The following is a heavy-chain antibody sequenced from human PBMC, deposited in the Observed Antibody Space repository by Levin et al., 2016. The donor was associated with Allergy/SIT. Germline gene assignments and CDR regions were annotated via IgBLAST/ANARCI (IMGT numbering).Heavy chain of an antibody. CDR3: ARGPNPSSSTSGSPNWFDP. Sequence: WIRQPPGKGLEWIGEINHSGSTNYNPSLKSRVTISVDTSKNQFSLKLSSVTAADTAVYYCARGPNPSSSTSGSPNWFDPWGQGTLVTVSS. V-gene: IGHV4-34*01. J-gene: IGHJ5*02. D-gene: IGHD2-2*01. CDR2: INHSGST.